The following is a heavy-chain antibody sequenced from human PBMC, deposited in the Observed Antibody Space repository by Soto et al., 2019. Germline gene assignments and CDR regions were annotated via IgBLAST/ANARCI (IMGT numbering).Heavy chain of an antibody. CDR2: LWYDGTNK. CDR1: GFTLSSYG. V-gene: IGHV3-33*01. Sequence: ESGGGVVQPGRSLRLSCAASGFTLSSYGMHWVRQPPGKGLEWVAVLWYDGTNKYYPDSVKGRFTISRDESKNTLYLQMNSLRVEDTAVYYCARGSYCTSISCYNNWFDPWGQGTLVTVSS. J-gene: IGHJ5*02. D-gene: IGHD2-2*01. CDR3: ARGSYCTSISCYNNWFDP.